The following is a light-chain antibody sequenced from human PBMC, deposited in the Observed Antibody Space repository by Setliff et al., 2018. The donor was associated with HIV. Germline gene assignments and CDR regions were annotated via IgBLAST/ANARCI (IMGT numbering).Light chain of an antibody. J-gene: IGLJ2*01. CDR2: NND. Sequence: QSVLTQPPSTSGTPGQTVTISCSGSGSNIGRNSVFWYQQLPGTAPKLVMYNNDQRPSGVPDRFSGSKSGTSASLAISGLRSGDEADYYCATSDDSLSAVVFGGGTKGTV. V-gene: IGLV1-47*02. CDR3: ATSDDSLSAVV. CDR1: GSNIGRNS.